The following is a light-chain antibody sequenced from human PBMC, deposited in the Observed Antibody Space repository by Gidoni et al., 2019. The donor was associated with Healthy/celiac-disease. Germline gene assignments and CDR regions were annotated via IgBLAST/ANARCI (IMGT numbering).Light chain of an antibody. CDR3: QQLKIYPGR. CDR1: QGISSY. Sequence: DIQLTQSPSFLSASVGDRVTITCRASQGISSYLAWYQQKPGKAPKLLIYAASTLQSGVPSRFRGSESGKEFTLTISSWQLEDFETYYCQQLKIYPGRFGKGTRWKSN. V-gene: IGKV1-9*01. J-gene: IGKJ1*01. CDR2: AAS.